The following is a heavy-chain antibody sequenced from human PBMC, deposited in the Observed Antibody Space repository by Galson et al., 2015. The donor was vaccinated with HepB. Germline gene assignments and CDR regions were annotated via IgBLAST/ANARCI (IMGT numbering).Heavy chain of an antibody. CDR3: ARESSGSQGAFDI. V-gene: IGHV3-33*01. Sequence: SLRLSCAASGFTFSSYGMHWVRQAPGKGLEWVAVIWYDGSNKYYADSVKGRFTISRDNSKNTLYLQMNSLRAEDTAVYYCARESSGSQGAFDIWGQGTMVTVSS. CDR2: IWYDGSNK. D-gene: IGHD1-26*01. CDR1: GFTFSSYG. J-gene: IGHJ3*02.